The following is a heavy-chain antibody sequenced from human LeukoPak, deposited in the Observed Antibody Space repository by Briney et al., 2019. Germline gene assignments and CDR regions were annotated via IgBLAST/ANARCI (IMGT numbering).Heavy chain of an antibody. V-gene: IGHV1-2*02. Sequence: ASVKVSCKASGYTFTGYYMHWVRQAPGQGLEWMGWINPNSGGTNYAQKFQGRVTMTRDTSISTAYMELSRLRSDDTAVYYCARLPDVDIVVTIDYWGQGTLVTVSS. CDR2: INPNSGGT. CDR3: ARLPDVDIVVTIDY. J-gene: IGHJ4*02. D-gene: IGHD5-12*01. CDR1: GYTFTGYY.